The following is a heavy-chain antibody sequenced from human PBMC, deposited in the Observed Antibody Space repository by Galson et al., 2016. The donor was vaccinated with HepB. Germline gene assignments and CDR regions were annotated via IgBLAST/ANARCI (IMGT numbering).Heavy chain of an antibody. CDR2: ISWNSDRI. V-gene: IGHV3-9*01. CDR3: AKGRKDSTSWFDY. J-gene: IGHJ5*01. D-gene: IGHD2-2*01. CDR1: GFSYDDYA. Sequence: SLRLSCAASGFSYDDYAMHWVRQPPGKGLEWVSGISWNSDRIGYADSVQGRFTISRDNDKNSLFLQMNSLTPEDTALYYCAKGRKDSTSWFDYWGQGILVTVSS.